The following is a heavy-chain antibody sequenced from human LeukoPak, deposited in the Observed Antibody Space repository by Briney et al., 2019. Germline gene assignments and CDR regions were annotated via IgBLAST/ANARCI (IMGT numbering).Heavy chain of an antibody. Sequence: PSETLSHTCTVSGGSISGYSWTWIRQPPGQGLEWIGYFHNSRTTSYNPSLTGRVIISVDTAMDQISLKLNSVTAADTAVYYCARGHLGFSPWGQGTLVTVSS. CDR3: ARGHLGFSP. CDR2: FHNSRTT. V-gene: IGHV4-59*01. D-gene: IGHD2/OR15-2a*01. J-gene: IGHJ5*02. CDR1: GGSISGYS.